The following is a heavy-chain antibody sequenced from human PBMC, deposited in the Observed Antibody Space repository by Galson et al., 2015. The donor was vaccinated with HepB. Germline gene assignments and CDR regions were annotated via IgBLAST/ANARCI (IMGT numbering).Heavy chain of an antibody. CDR2: ISGGGETP. J-gene: IGHJ4*02. D-gene: IGHD3-9*01. CDR3: AKTRHNYFESNDS. V-gene: IGHV3-23*01. CDR1: AFTFSSFP. Sequence: SLRLSCAASAFTFSSFPMSWVRQAPGKGLEWVSGISGGGETPYYADSVKGRFTISRDNSKSTLYLQMNSLRAEDTAAYYCAKTRHNYFESNDSWGQGTLVTVSS.